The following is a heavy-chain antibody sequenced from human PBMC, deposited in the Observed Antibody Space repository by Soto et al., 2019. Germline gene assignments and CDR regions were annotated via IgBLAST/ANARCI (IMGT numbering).Heavy chain of an antibody. Sequence: SETLSLTCTFSGGSISSYYWIWIRQPPGKGLEWIGYIYCSGSTNYNPSLKSRVTISVDTSKNQFSLKLSSVTAADTAVYYCGRGGMYYYDSSGYHVDYWGQGTLVTVSS. CDR3: GRGGMYYYDSSGYHVDY. J-gene: IGHJ4*02. CDR1: GGSISSYY. CDR2: IYCSGST. V-gene: IGHV4-59*01. D-gene: IGHD3-22*01.